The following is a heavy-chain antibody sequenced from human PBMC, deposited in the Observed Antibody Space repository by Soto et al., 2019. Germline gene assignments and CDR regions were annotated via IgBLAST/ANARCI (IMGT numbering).Heavy chain of an antibody. Sequence: EVQLVESGGGLVQPGGSLKLSCAASGFTFSGSAMHWVRQASGKGLEWVGRIRSKANNYATAYAASVKGRFTISRDDSKKTAYLQMNSLKTEDTAVYFCTRHALQYCGGDCYLLPYFDLWGRGTLVTVSS. D-gene: IGHD2-21*02. CDR1: GFTFSGSA. J-gene: IGHJ2*01. V-gene: IGHV3-73*02. CDR3: TRHALQYCGGDCYLLPYFDL. CDR2: IRSKANNYAT.